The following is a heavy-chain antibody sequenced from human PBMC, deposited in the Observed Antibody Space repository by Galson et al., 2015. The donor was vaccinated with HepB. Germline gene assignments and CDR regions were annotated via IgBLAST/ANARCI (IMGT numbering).Heavy chain of an antibody. V-gene: IGHV1-2*02. Sequence: SVKVSCKASGYTFTSYYMHWVRQAPGQGLEWMGWINPNSGGTNYAQKFQGRVTMTRDTSISTAYMELSRLRSEDTAVYYCARVGSGGSLGAFDIWAKGQWSPSLQ. CDR1: GYTFTSYY. CDR3: ARVGSGGSLGAFDI. J-gene: IGHJ3*02. D-gene: IGHD2-15*01. CDR2: INPNSGGT.